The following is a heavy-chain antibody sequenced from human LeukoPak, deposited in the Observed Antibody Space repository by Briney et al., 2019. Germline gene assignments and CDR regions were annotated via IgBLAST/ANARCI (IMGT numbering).Heavy chain of an antibody. V-gene: IGHV3-23*01. Sequence: GGSLRLSCAASGFTFSSYAMSWVRQAPGKGLEWVSAISGSGGSTYYADSVKGRFTISRDNSKNTLYLQMNSLRAEDTAVYYCARLRITMIVVVITTKYYFDYWGQGTLVTVSS. CDR1: GFTFSSYA. CDR3: ARLRITMIVVVITTKYYFDY. D-gene: IGHD3-22*01. CDR2: ISGSGGST. J-gene: IGHJ4*02.